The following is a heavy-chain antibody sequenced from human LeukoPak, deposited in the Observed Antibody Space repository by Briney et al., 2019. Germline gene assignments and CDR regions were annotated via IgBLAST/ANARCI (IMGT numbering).Heavy chain of an antibody. CDR1: GFTFSSYA. J-gene: IGHJ4*02. Sequence: GGSLRLSCATSGFTFSSYAMDWVRQAPGKGLEWVSSISSGGNYKYYGDSVWGRFTISRGDAKNSLYLEMNSLRAEDTAVYYCARDTRQTSVTNFDSWGQGTLVIVSS. V-gene: IGHV3-21*06. CDR3: ARDTRQTSVTNFDS. CDR2: ISSGGNYK. D-gene: IGHD4-17*01.